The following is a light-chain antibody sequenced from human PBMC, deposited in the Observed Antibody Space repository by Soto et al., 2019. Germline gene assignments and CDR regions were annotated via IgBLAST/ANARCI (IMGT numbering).Light chain of an antibody. J-gene: IGKJ1*01. Sequence: EIVMTQSPATLSVSPGERATLSCRASQSVSSNLAWYQQKPGQAPRLLIYGASTRATGIPARFSGSGSGTEFTLTISSLQSEDFAVYFCQQYGNSPTFGRGTKVDI. CDR2: GAS. CDR1: QSVSSN. V-gene: IGKV3-15*01. CDR3: QQYGNSPT.